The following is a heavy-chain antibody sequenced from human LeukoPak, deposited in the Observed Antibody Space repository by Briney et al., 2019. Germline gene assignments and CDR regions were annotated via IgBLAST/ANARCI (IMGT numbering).Heavy chain of an antibody. CDR3: SRSLIWFGEIDGMDV. J-gene: IGHJ6*02. CDR2: LSGDGGST. D-gene: IGHD3-10*01. V-gene: IGHV3-43*02. CDR1: GFTFDDYA. Sequence: GGPLRLSCAASGFTFDDYAMLWVRQAPGKGLVWFSLLSGDGGSTYYADSVKGRFTISRDNSKNSMYLQMNSLRTEDTAVYYCSRSLIWFGEIDGMDVWGQGTTVTVSS.